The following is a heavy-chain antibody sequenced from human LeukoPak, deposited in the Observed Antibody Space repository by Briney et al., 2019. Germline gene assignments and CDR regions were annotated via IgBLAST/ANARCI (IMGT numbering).Heavy chain of an antibody. J-gene: IGHJ4*02. V-gene: IGHV4-34*01. CDR3: ARGRTTGSRGNGH. D-gene: IGHD4-11*01. Sequence: SETLSLTCAVYGGSFSGYYWSWIRQPPGKGLEWIGEINHSGSTNYNPSLKSRVTISVDTSKNQFSLKLSSVTAADTAVYYCARGRTTGSRGNGHWGQGTLVTVSS. CDR2: INHSGST. CDR1: GGSFSGYY.